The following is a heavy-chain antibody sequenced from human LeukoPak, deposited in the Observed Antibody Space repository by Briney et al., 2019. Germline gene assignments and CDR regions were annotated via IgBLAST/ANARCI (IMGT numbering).Heavy chain of an antibody. V-gene: IGHV3-23*01. CDR2: IRGSGGST. J-gene: IGHJ4*02. CDR3: AKGSGITIFGVVPSFDY. CDR1: GFTFSSYA. Sequence: GGSLRLSCAASGFTFSSYAMSWVRQAPGKGLEWVSAIRGSGGSTYYADSVKGRFTISRDNSKNTLYLQMNSLRAEDTAVYYCAKGSGITIFGVVPSFDYWGQGTLVTVSS. D-gene: IGHD3-3*01.